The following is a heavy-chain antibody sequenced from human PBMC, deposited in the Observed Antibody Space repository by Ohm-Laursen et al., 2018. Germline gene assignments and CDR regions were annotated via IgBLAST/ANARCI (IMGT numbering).Heavy chain of an antibody. V-gene: IGHV3-33*01. CDR1: GFSFSSYT. CDR2: IWYDGSNK. J-gene: IGHJ6*02. CDR3: ARVNSHRVVPVAGLDYYGMDV. D-gene: IGHD2-2*01. Sequence: SLRLSCTASGFSFSSYTMNWVRQAPGKGLEWVAVIWYDGSNKYYADSVKGRFTISRDNSKNTLYLQMNSLRAEDTAVYYCARVNSHRVVPVAGLDYYGMDVWGQGTTVTVSS.